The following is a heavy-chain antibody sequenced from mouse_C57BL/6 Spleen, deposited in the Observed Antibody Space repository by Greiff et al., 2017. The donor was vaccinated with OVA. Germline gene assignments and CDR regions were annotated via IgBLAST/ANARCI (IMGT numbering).Heavy chain of an antibody. D-gene: IGHD1-1*01. CDR1: GYAFSSSW. V-gene: IGHV1-82*01. CDR2: IYPGDGDT. CDR3: ARGGTVVALRAMDY. J-gene: IGHJ4*01. Sequence: QVQLQQSGPELVKPGASVKISCKASGYAFSSSWMNWVKQRPGKGLEWIGRIYPGDGDTNYNGKFKGKATLTADKSSSTAYMQLSSLTSEDSAVYFCARGGTVVALRAMDYWGQGTSVTVSS.